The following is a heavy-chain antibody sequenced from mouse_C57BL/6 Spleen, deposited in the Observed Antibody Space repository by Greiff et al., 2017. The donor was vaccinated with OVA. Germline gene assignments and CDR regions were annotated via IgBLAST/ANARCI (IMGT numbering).Heavy chain of an antibody. CDR2: IDPETGGT. D-gene: IGHD1-1*01. Sequence: LQESGAELVRPGASVTLSCKASGYTFTDYEMHWVKQTPVHGLEWIGAIDPETGGTAYNQKFKGKAILTADKSSSTAYMELRSLTSEDSAVYYCTRSSSSYVYWYFDVWGTGTTVTVSS. J-gene: IGHJ1*03. V-gene: IGHV1-15*01. CDR3: TRSSSSYVYWYFDV. CDR1: GYTFTDYE.